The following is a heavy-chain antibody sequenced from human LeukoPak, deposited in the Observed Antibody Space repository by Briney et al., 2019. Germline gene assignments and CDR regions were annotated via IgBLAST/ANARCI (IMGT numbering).Heavy chain of an antibody. V-gene: IGHV1-18*01. J-gene: IGHJ6*02. CDR2: ISAYNGNT. CDR3: ARGSRGNTDYYYGMDV. D-gene: IGHD2/OR15-2a*01. Sequence: ASVKVSCKASGYTFTSYGISWVRQAPGQGLEWMGWISAYNGNTNYAQKLQGRVTMTTDTSTSTAYMELRSLRSDDTAVYHCARGSRGNTDYYYGMDVWGQGTTVTVSS. CDR1: GYTFTSYG.